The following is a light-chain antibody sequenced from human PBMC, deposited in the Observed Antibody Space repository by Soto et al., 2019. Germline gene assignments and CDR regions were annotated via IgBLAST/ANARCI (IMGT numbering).Light chain of an antibody. Sequence: EIVLTQSPATLSVSPGERATLSCRASQSVSSNLAWYQQKPGQAPRLLIYGASTRATGIPARFSGSGSGTEFTLTISSLHPDDFATYFCHHYNSYPITFGQGTRLENK. CDR2: GAS. CDR1: QSVSSN. V-gene: IGKV3-15*01. CDR3: HHYNSYPIT. J-gene: IGKJ5*01.